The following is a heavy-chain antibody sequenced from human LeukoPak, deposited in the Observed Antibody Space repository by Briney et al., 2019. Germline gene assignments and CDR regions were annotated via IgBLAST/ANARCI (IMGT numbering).Heavy chain of an antibody. CDR3: ARDRNYYDSSGSFDY. CDR2: VRAGGGIT. J-gene: IGHJ4*02. D-gene: IGHD3-22*01. Sequence: PGGSLRLSCAASGFTFSNYDMYWVRQAPGKGLEWVSAVRAGGGITQYADSVKGRFTISRDNSKNTLYLQMNSLRAEDTAVYYCARDRNYYDSSGSFDYWGQGTLATVSS. V-gene: IGHV3-23*01. CDR1: GFTFSNYD.